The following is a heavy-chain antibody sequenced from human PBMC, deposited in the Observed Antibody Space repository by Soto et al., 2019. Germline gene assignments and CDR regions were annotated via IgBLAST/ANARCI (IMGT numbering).Heavy chain of an antibody. D-gene: IGHD3-22*01. J-gene: IGHJ4*02. CDR2: ISSSSSTI. V-gene: IGHV3-48*04. CDR1: GFTFSSNY. CDR3: AREIYDDYDSSGFDH. Sequence: HPGGSLRLSCAASGFTFSSNYMSWVRQAPGKGLEWVSYISSSSSTIFYTDSVKGRFTISRDNAKNTLSLQMNSLRAEDTAVYYCAREIYDDYDSSGFDHWGQGTLVTVSS.